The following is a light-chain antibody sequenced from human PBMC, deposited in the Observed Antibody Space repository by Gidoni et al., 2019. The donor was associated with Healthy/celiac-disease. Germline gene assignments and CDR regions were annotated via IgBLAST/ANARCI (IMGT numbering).Light chain of an antibody. J-gene: IGLJ2*01. CDR3: QSYDSSLSGFVV. V-gene: IGLV1-40*01. CDR1: SSNIGAGYD. Sequence: QSVLTQPTPVSAAPGHRVTISCTGSSSNIGAGYDVHWSQQLPGPAPNLLIYGNSNRPSGVPVRFSGSMSATSASLAITGRQAEDEADYYCQSYDSSLSGFVVFGGGTQLTVL. CDR2: GNS.